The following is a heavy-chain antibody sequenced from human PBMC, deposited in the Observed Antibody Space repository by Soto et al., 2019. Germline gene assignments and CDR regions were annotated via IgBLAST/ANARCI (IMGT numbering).Heavy chain of an antibody. CDR3: TKGYCSSTSCFVGAFDI. Sequence: GGSLRLSCAASGFTFSNAWMSWVRQAPGKGLEWVGRIKSKTDGGTTDYAAPVKGRFTISRDDSKNTLYLQMNSLKTEDTAVYYCTKGYCSSTSCFVGAFDIWGQGTMVTVSS. CDR1: GFTFSNAW. D-gene: IGHD2-2*01. CDR2: IKSKTDGGTT. J-gene: IGHJ3*02. V-gene: IGHV3-15*01.